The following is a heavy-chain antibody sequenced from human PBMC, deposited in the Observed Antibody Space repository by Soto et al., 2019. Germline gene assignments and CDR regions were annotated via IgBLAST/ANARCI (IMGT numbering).Heavy chain of an antibody. Sequence: ASVKVSCKASGYTFTSYGISWVRQAPGQGLEWMGWISAYNGSTNYAQKLQGRVTMTTDTSTSTAYMELRSLRSDDTAVYYCARDEPYGDEHDYWGQGTLVTVSS. CDR1: GYTFTSYG. D-gene: IGHD4-17*01. V-gene: IGHV1-18*01. CDR3: ARDEPYGDEHDY. J-gene: IGHJ4*02. CDR2: ISAYNGST.